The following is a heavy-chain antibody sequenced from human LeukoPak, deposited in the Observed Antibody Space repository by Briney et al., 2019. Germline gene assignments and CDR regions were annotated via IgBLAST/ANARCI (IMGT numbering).Heavy chain of an antibody. J-gene: IGHJ5*02. Sequence: TSETLSLTCTVSAATNSFYWSWLRPPPGKGLEWIGYVFHTGHTNYNPSLKSRVTMSIDPSKDQVSLEVTSVTAADTAVYYCAGSIGYPWFDPWGQGTLVSVSS. CDR2: VFHTGHT. CDR1: AATNSFY. CDR3: AGSIGYPWFDP. D-gene: IGHD6-13*01. V-gene: IGHV4-59*01.